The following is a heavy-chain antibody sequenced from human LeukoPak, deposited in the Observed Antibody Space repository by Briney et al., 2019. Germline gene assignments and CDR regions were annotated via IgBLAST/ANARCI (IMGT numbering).Heavy chain of an antibody. CDR2: ISAYNGNT. CDR3: VRVQAAAAGPFDY. D-gene: IGHD6-13*01. Sequence: ASVKVSCKASGYTFTSYGISWVRQAPGQGLEWMGWISAYNGNTNYAQKLQGRVTMTTDTSTSTACMELRSLRSDDTAVYYCVRVQAAAAGPFDYWGQGTLVTVSS. CDR1: GYTFTSYG. J-gene: IGHJ4*02. V-gene: IGHV1-18*01.